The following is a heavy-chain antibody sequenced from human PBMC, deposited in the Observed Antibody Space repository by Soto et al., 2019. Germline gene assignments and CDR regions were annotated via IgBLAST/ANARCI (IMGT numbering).Heavy chain of an antibody. CDR3: ASFLYSSGWYGRGYYFDY. V-gene: IGHV1-69*06. D-gene: IGHD6-19*01. Sequence: ASVKVSCKASGGTFSSYAISWVRQAPGQGLEWMGGIIPIFGTANYAQKFQGRVTITADKSTSTAYMELSSLRSEDTAVYYCASFLYSSGWYGRGYYFDYWGQGTRVTVS. CDR2: IIPIFGTA. CDR1: GGTFSSYA. J-gene: IGHJ4*02.